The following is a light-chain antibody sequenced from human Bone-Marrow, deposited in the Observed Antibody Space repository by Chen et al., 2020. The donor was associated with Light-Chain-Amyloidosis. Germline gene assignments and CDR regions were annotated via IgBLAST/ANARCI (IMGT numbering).Light chain of an antibody. Sequence: SYELTQPPSVSVSPGQTARITCSGDDLPTKYAYWYQQKPGQAPVLVLRRDTERPAGISEPFSGSSSGTTATLTISGVQAEDEADYHCQSADSSGTYEVIFGGGTKLTVL. V-gene: IGLV3-25*03. J-gene: IGLJ2*01. CDR1: DLPTKY. CDR3: QSADSSGTYEVI. CDR2: RDT.